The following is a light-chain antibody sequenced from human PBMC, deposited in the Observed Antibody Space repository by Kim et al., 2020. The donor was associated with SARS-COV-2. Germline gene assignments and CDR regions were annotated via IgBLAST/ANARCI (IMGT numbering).Light chain of an antibody. Sequence: SPGERATLSCRASQSVSSSYLAWYQQKPGQAPRLLMYGASSRATGIPDRFSGSGSGTDFTLTISRLEPEDFAVYYCQQYDRSPPYTFGQGTKLEI. CDR1: QSVSSSY. V-gene: IGKV3-20*01. CDR3: QQYDRSPPYT. J-gene: IGKJ2*01. CDR2: GAS.